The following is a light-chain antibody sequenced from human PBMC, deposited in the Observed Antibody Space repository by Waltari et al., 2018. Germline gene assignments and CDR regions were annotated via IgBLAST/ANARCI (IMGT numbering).Light chain of an antibody. CDR1: SSDVGASTY. V-gene: IGLV2-14*03. J-gene: IGLJ1*01. CDR2: DVS. Sequence: QSALTQPASVSGSPGQSITISCSGTSSDVGASTYVCWYQKHPGKAPKLIIYDVSVRPSGVSNRFSGSKSGNTASLTISGLHTEDEADYYCGTSTTTRNHVFGTGTKVTVL. CDR3: GTSTTTRNHV.